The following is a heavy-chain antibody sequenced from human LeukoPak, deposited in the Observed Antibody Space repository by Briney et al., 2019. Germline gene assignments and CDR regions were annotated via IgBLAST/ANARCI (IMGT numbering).Heavy chain of an antibody. D-gene: IGHD2-15*01. J-gene: IGHJ3*02. CDR1: GTSISSSRYY. CDR2: IYYSGYT. Sequence: SETLSLTCTVSGTSISSSRYYWGWIRQPPGKGLEWIGSIYYSGYTYYNPSLKSRVTISVDTSKNQFSLKLSSVTAADTAVYYCASFCSGGSCSEIDAFDIWGQGTMVTVSS. V-gene: IGHV4-39*01. CDR3: ASFCSGGSCSEIDAFDI.